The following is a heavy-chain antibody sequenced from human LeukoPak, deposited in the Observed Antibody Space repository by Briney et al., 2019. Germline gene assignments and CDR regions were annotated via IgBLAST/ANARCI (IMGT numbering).Heavy chain of an antibody. CDR3: ARGYYDRSGYRFDY. D-gene: IGHD3-22*01. V-gene: IGHV3-33*01. CDR2: IWAAGNDD. CDR1: GFIFSLYG. Sequence: GGSLRLSCGASGFIFSLYGMHRVRQAPGKGLEWVAFIWAAGNDDFYADSVKGRFTISRGNAKNTLYLQMNSLRAEDTAVYYCARGYYDRSGYRFDYWGQGTLVTVSS. J-gene: IGHJ4*02.